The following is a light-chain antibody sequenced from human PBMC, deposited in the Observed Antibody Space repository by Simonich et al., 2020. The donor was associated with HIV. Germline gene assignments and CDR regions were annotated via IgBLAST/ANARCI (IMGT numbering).Light chain of an antibody. CDR2: DAS. V-gene: IGKV3D-20*01. Sequence: EIVLTQSPGTLSLSPGERATLSCRASPSVSSSYLAWYQQKPGLAPRLLIYDASSRATGIPDRFSGSGSGTDFTLTISRLEPEDFAVYYCQQYGSSPRTFGPGTKVDIK. CDR1: PSVSSSY. J-gene: IGKJ3*01. CDR3: QQYGSSPRT.